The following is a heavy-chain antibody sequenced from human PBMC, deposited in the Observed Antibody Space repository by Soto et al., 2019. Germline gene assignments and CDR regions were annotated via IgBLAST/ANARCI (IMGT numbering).Heavy chain of an antibody. J-gene: IGHJ4*02. CDR2: ISSSSSYT. CDR1: GFTFSDYY. D-gene: IGHD3-3*01. V-gene: IGHV3-11*05. CDR3: ARDIRFVTFDY. Sequence: QVQLVESGGGLVKPGGSLRLSCAASGFTFSDYYMSWIRQAPGKGLEWVSYISSSSSYTNYADSVKGRFTISRDNAKNSLYLKMNSLRAEDTAVYYCARDIRFVTFDYWGQGTLVTVSS.